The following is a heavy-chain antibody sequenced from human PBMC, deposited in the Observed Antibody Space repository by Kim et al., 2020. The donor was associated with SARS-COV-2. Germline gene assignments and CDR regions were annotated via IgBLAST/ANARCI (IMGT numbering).Heavy chain of an antibody. CDR1: GFTFSSYA. Sequence: GGSLRLSCAASGFTFSSYAMHWVRQAPGKGLEYVSAISSDGGSTYYANSVKGRFTISRDNSKNTLYLQMGSLRAEDMAVYYCARDSAITVFGVVIINYYYGMDVWGRGHTVTVSS. V-gene: IGHV3-64*01. CDR3: ARDSAITVFGVVIINYYYGMDV. D-gene: IGHD3-3*01. J-gene: IGHJ6*04. CDR2: ISSDGGST.